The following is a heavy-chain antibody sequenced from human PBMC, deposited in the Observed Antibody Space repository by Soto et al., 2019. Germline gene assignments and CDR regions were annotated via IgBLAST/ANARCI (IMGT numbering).Heavy chain of an antibody. CDR3: ARDGIVMEDYYYYGMDV. Sequence: EGSLRLSCAASGFTFSSYGMHWVRQAPGKGLEWVAVIWYDGSNKYYADSVKGRFTISRDNSKNTLYLQMNSLRAEDTAVYYCARDGIVMEDYYYYGMDVWGQGTTVTVSS. V-gene: IGHV3-33*01. CDR2: IWYDGSNK. CDR1: GFTFSSYG. J-gene: IGHJ6*02. D-gene: IGHD1-1*01.